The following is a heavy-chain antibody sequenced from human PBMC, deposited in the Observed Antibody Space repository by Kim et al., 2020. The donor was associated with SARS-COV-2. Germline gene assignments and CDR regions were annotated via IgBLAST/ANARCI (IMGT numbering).Heavy chain of an antibody. CDR3: AKDGSGSYLSYY. Sequence: GGSLRLSCAASGFTFSSYGMHWVRQAPGKGLEWVAVISYDGSNKYYADSVKGRFTISRDNSKNTLYLQMNSLRAEDTAVYYCAKDGSGSYLSYYWGQGTLVTVSS. J-gene: IGHJ4*02. CDR2: ISYDGSNK. V-gene: IGHV3-30*18. D-gene: IGHD3-10*01. CDR1: GFTFSSYG.